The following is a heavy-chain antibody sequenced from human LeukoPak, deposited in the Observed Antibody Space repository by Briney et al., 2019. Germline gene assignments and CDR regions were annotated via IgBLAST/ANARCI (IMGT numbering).Heavy chain of an antibody. CDR3: ARGSSSWYDSAEYFQH. V-gene: IGHV1-2*06. J-gene: IGHJ1*01. Sequence: ASVKVSCKASGYTFTGYYMHWVRQAPGQGLEWMGRINPNSGGTNYAQKFQGRVTMTRDTSISTAYMELSRLRSDDTAVYYCARGSSSWYDSAEYFQHWGQGTLVTVSS. D-gene: IGHD6-13*01. CDR2: INPNSGGT. CDR1: GYTFTGYY.